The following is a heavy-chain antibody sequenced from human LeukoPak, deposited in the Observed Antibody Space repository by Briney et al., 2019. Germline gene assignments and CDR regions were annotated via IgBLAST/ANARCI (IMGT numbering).Heavy chain of an antibody. CDR1: GYTFTSHD. Sequence: ASVKVSCKASGYTFTSHDINWVRQATGQGLEWMGWMSPNSGDTGYAQKLQGRVTMTTDTSTSTACMELRSLRSDDTAVYYCARDSNRYCSGGSCQGDYWGQGTLVTVSS. CDR3: ARDSNRYCSGGSCQGDY. J-gene: IGHJ4*02. D-gene: IGHD2-15*01. V-gene: IGHV1-8*01. CDR2: MSPNSGDT.